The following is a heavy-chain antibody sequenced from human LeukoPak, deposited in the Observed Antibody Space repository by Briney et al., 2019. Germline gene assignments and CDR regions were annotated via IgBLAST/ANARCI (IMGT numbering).Heavy chain of an antibody. CDR3: ARLAGDWSSPWFDY. J-gene: IGHJ4*02. CDR2: ISAYNGNT. V-gene: IGHV1-18*01. D-gene: IGHD2-21*02. CDR1: GYTFTSYG. Sequence: ASMKVSCKASGYTFTSYGISWVRQAPGQGLEWMGWISAYNGNTNYAQKLQGRVTMTTDTSTSTAYMELRSLRSDDTAVYYCARLAGDWSSPWFDYWGQGTLVTVSS.